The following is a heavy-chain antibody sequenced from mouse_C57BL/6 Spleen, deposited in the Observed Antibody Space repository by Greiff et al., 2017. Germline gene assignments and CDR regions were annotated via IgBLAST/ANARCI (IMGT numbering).Heavy chain of an antibody. D-gene: IGHD1-1*01. J-gene: IGHJ2*01. Sequence: QVQLKESGAELARPGASVKLSCKASGYTFTSYGISWVKQRTGQGLEWIGEIYPRSGNTYYNEKFKGKATLTADKSSSTAYMGLRSLTSEDSAVYFCARGSGFITTVVAPGLDYWGQGTTLTVSS. CDR2: IYPRSGNT. V-gene: IGHV1-81*01. CDR3: ARGSGFITTVVAPGLDY. CDR1: GYTFTSYG.